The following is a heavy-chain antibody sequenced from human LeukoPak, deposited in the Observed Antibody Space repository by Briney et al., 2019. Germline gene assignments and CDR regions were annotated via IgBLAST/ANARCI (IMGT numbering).Heavy chain of an antibody. CDR2: ISSSSSYI. V-gene: IGHV3-21*04. D-gene: IGHD3-22*01. CDR1: GFTFSSYS. J-gene: IGHJ4*02. CDR3: AKDPNYYDSSGYYY. Sequence: PGGSLRLSCAASGFTFSSYSMSWVRQAPGKGLEWVSSISSSSSYIYYADSVKGRFTISRDNSKNTLYLQMNSLRAEDTAVYYCAKDPNYYDSSGYYYWGQGTLVTVSS.